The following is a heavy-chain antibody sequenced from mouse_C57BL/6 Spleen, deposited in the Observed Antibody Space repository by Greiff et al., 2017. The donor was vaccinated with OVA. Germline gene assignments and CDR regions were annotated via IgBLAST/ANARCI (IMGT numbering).Heavy chain of an antibody. CDR1: GYTFTSYD. CDR2: IYPRAGST. J-gene: IGHJ3*01. CDR3: AREVDAWFAY. Sequence: QVQLQQSGPELVKPGASVKLSCKASGYTFTSYDINWVKQRPGQGLEWIGWIYPRAGSTQYNEKFKGKATLTVDTSSSTAYMELHSLTSEDSAVYFCAREVDAWFAYGGQGTLVTVSA. V-gene: IGHV1-85*01.